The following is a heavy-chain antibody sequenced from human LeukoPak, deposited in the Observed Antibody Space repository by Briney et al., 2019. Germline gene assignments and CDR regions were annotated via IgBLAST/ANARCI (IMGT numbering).Heavy chain of an antibody. CDR2: IYHSGCT. CDR1: GYSISSGYY. CDR3: ASTYYYGSGSYYNEGFDY. Sequence: SETLSLTCAVSGYSISSGYYWGWIRQPPGKGLEWIGSIYHSGCTYYNPSLKSRVTISVDTSKNQFSLKLSSVTAADTAVYYCASTYYYGSGSYYNEGFDYWGQGTLVTVSS. D-gene: IGHD3-10*01. V-gene: IGHV4-38-2*01. J-gene: IGHJ4*02.